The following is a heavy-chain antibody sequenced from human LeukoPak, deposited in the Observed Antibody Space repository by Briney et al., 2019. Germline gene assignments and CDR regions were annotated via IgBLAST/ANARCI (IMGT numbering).Heavy chain of an antibody. CDR3: ARGATVTYYFDH. J-gene: IGHJ4*02. V-gene: IGHV3-48*03. CDR2: ISSSGSTI. Sequence: PGGSLRLSCAASGFSFNSFEMSWVRQAPGKGLEWVSYISSSGSTIYYADSVKGRFTISRDNAKNSLYLQMNSLRAEDTAVYFCARGATVTYYFDHWGQGILVAVSS. CDR1: GFSFNSFE. D-gene: IGHD4-17*01.